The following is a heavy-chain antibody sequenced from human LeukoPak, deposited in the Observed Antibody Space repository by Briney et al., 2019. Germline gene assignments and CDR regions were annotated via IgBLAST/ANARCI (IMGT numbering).Heavy chain of an antibody. J-gene: IGHJ3*02. Sequence: PGGSLRLSCAASGFTFSSYGMHWVRQAPSKGLEWVTLISYGGGNKYYADSVKGRFTISRDNSKNTLYLQMNSLRTEDTAVYYCAKSWRSSSTIDDAFDIWGQGTMVTVSS. CDR3: AKSWRSSSTIDDAFDI. CDR2: ISYGGGNK. D-gene: IGHD2-2*01. V-gene: IGHV3-30*18. CDR1: GFTFSSYG.